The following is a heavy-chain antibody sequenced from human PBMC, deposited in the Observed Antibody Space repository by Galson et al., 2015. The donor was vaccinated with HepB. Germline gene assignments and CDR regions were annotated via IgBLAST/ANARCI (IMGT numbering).Heavy chain of an antibody. Sequence: SVKVSCKASGGTFSSYAISWVRQAPGQGLEWMGGIIPIFGTANYAQKFQGRVTITADKSTNTAYMELSSLRSEDTAVYYCARGGSSSRGMDVWGQGTTVTVSS. CDR2: IIPIFGTA. J-gene: IGHJ6*02. CDR1: GGTFSSYA. CDR3: ARGGSSSRGMDV. V-gene: IGHV1-69*06. D-gene: IGHD6-6*01.